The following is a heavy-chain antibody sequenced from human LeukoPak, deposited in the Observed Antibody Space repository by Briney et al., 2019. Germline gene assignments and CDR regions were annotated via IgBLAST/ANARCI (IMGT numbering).Heavy chain of an antibody. J-gene: IGHJ4*02. V-gene: IGHV4-34*01. CDR1: GGSFSGYY. D-gene: IGHD6-13*01. CDR3: ARGGRIAAAGTGYFDY. Sequence: SETLSLTCAVYGGSFSGYYWSWIRQPPGKGLEWIGEINHSGSTNYHPSLKSRVTISVDTSKTQFSLKLSSVTAADTAVYYCARGGRIAAAGTGYFDYWGQGTLVTVSS. CDR2: INHSGST.